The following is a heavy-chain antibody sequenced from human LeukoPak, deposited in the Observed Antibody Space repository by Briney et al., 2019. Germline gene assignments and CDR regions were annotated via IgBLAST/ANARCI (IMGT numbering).Heavy chain of an antibody. V-gene: IGHV3-74*01. Sequence: TGGSLRLSCAASGFTFSNYWMHWVRQAPGKGLVWVSRINSDGSSRNYADSVKGRFTISRDNANNTLYLQMNSLRAEDTAVYYCASASSHRLAAGRHYWAQGPLVTVSS. D-gene: IGHD6-6*01. CDR3: ASASSHRLAAGRHY. J-gene: IGHJ4*02. CDR1: GFTFSNYW. CDR2: INSDGSSR.